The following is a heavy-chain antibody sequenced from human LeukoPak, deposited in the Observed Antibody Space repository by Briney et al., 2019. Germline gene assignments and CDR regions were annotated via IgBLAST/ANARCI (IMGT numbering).Heavy chain of an antibody. CDR3: ARLRVGSSSYNWFDP. J-gene: IGHJ5*02. V-gene: IGHV5-51*01. CDR1: GYSFTSYW. Sequence: GESLKISCKGSGYSFTSYWIGWVRQMPGKGLEWMGIIYPGASDTRYSPSFQGQVTISADKSISTAYLQWSSLKASDTAMYYCARLRVGSSSYNWFDPWGRGALVTVSS. D-gene: IGHD6-13*01. CDR2: IYPGASDT.